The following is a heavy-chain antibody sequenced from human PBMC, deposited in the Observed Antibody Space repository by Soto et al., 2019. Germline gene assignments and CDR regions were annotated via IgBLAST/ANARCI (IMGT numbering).Heavy chain of an antibody. J-gene: IGHJ4*02. CDR3: AKDRGSVRTVIRYSDY. CDR2: ISSSSSYI. V-gene: IGHV3-21*01. D-gene: IGHD2-21*01. Sequence: GGSLXLSCAASGFXFSSYSMNWVRQAPGKGLEWVSSISSSSSYIYYADSVKGRFTISRDNAKNSLYLQMNSLRAEDTAVYYCAKDRGSVRTVIRYSDYWGQGTLVTVSS. CDR1: GFXFSSYS.